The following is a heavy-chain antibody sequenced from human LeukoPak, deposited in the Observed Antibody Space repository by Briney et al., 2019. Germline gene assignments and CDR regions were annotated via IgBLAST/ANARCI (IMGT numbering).Heavy chain of an antibody. J-gene: IGHJ4*02. Sequence: GASVKVSCKASGGTFSSYAISWVRQAPGQGLEWMGGIIPIFGTANYAQKFQGRVTITADESTSTAYMELSSLRAEDTAVYYCARDCGGYNPELDYWGQGTLVTVSS. CDR3: ARDCGGYNPELDY. D-gene: IGHD5-24*01. CDR2: IIPIFGTA. V-gene: IGHV1-69*13. CDR1: GGTFSSYA.